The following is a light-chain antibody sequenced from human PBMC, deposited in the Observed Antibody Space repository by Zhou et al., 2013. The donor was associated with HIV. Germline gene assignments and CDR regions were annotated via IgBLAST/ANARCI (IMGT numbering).Light chain of an antibody. CDR3: LQRAKWPRT. Sequence: EIVLTQSPATLSLSPGERATLSCRASQSVSSYLAWYQQKPGQAPRLLIYAASTRATGIPARFSGSGSGTDFTLTISSLEPEDFAVYYCLQRAKWPRTFGQGTKVEIK. CDR2: AAS. CDR1: QSVSSY. J-gene: IGKJ1*01. V-gene: IGKV3-11*01.